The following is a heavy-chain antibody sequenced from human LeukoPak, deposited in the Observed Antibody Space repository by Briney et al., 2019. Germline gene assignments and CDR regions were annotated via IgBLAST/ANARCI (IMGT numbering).Heavy chain of an antibody. CDR3: ARDPLITMVRGVIITSSYYYMDV. CDR2: ISSSRSYI. D-gene: IGHD3-10*01. CDR1: GFTFSSYS. V-gene: IGHV3-21*01. Sequence: GGSLRLSCAASGFTFSSYSMNWVRQAPGKGLEWVSSISSSRSYIYYADSVKGRFTISRDNAKNSLYLQMNSLRAEYPAVYYCARDPLITMVRGVIITSSYYYMDVWGKGTTGTISS. J-gene: IGHJ6*03.